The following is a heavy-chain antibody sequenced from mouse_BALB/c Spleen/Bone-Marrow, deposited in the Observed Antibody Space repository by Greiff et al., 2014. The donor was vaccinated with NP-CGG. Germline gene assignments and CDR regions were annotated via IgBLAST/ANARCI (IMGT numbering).Heavy chain of an antibody. D-gene: IGHD2-4*01. J-gene: IGHJ2*01. V-gene: IGHV1-18*01. CDR1: GYSFTGYT. CDR3: ARGPPLYYDYGFDY. Sequence: EVQLQQSGPELVKPGASMKISCKASGYSFTGYTMNWVKQSHGKNLEWIGLINPYNGGTRYNQKFKGKATLTVDKSSSTANMELLSLTSEDPAVYYCARGPPLYYDYGFDYWGQGTTLTVSS. CDR2: INPYNGGT.